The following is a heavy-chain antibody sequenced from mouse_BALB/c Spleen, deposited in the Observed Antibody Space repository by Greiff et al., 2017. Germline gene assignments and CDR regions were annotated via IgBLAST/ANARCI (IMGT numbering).Heavy chain of an antibody. V-gene: IGHV5-12-2*01. J-gene: IGHJ3*01. CDR1: GFTFSSYT. CDR2: ISNGGGST. Sequence: EVQVVESGGGLVKPGGSLKLSCAASGFTFSSYTMSWVRQTPEKRLEWVAYISNGGGSTYYPDTVKGRFTISRDNAKNTLYLQRSSLKSEDTAMYYCARHEGRSWFAYWGQGTLVTVSA. CDR3: ARHEGRSWFAY.